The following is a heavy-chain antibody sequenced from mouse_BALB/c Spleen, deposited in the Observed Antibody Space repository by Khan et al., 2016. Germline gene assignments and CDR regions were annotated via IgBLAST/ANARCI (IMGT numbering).Heavy chain of an antibody. CDR1: GFNIKDTY. D-gene: IGHD1-1*01. J-gene: IGHJ2*01. CDR3: ARRGPIYYYGSTYGY. CDR2: IDPANGNI. V-gene: IGHV14-3*02. Sequence: VQLQQSGAELVKPGASVKLSCTASGFNIKDTYMHWVRQRPEQGLEWIGRIDPANGNIRYDPKFQGKATITADTSSNTAYLQLSSLTSEDTAVYYCARRGPIYYYGSTYGYWGQGTTLTVSS.